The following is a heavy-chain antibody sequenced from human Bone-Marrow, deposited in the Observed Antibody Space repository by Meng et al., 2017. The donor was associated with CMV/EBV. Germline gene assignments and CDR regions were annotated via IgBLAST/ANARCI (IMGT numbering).Heavy chain of an antibody. D-gene: IGHD4-17*01. CDR2: ISGSGGST. J-gene: IGHJ4*01. Sequence: GESLKIYCAASGFTFSSYAMSWVRQAPGKGLEWVSAISGSGGSTYYADSVKGRFTISRDKSKNTLYLQMNSLRAEDTAVYYCAKDKRLTTVANFDYWGQGTLVTVSS. CDR3: AKDKRLTTVANFDY. CDR1: GFTFSSYA. V-gene: IGHV3-23*01.